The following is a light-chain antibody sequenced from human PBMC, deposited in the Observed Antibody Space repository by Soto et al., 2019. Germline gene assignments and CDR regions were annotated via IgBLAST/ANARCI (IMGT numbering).Light chain of an antibody. Sequence: EIVLTQSAGTLSLCPGERATLSCRASQSVSSSYLAWYQQKPGQAPRLLIYDASSRATGIPDRFSGSGSGTDFTLTISRLEPEDFAVYYCQQYGSSPDTFGGGTKVEIK. CDR2: DAS. CDR1: QSVSSSY. J-gene: IGKJ4*01. V-gene: IGKV3-20*01. CDR3: QQYGSSPDT.